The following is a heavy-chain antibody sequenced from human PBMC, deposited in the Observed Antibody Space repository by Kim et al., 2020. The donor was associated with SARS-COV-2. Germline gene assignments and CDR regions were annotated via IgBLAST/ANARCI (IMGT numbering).Heavy chain of an antibody. V-gene: IGHV1-69*04. CDR3: ASSGTLSMVRGVIINTPVDY. CDR2: IIPILGIA. Sequence: SVKFSCKASGGTFSSYAISWVRQAPGKGLEWMGRIIPILGIAKYAQKFQGRVTITADKSTSTAYMELSSLRSEDTAVYYCASSGTLSMVRGVIINTPVDYWGQGTLVTVSS. J-gene: IGHJ4*02. D-gene: IGHD3-10*01. CDR1: GGTFSSYA.